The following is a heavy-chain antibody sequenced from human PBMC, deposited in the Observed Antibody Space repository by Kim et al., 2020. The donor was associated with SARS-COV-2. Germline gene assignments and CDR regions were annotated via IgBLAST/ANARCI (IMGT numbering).Heavy chain of an antibody. CDR3: GKGSWIQLWSLYYFDS. Sequence: GGSLRLSCAASGFTFDDYAMHWVRQAPGKGLGWVSGLSWNSGSIGYADSVKGRFTISRDNAKNSLYLQMNSLRAEDTALYYCGKGSWIQLWSLYYFDSW. J-gene: IGHJ4*01. CDR2: LSWNSGSI. CDR1: GFTFDDYA. V-gene: IGHV3-9*01. D-gene: IGHD5-18*01.